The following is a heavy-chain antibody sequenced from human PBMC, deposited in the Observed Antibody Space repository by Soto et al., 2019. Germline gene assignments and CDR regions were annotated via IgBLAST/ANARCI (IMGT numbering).Heavy chain of an antibody. CDR3: ARQTPGIAARLYYYYYMDV. CDR2: IYYSGST. CDR1: GGSISSYY. V-gene: IGHV4-59*08. D-gene: IGHD6-6*01. Sequence: SETLSLTCTVSGGSISSYYWSWIRQPPGKGLEWIGYIYYSGSTNYNPSLKSRVTISVDTSKNQFSLKLSSVTAADTAVYYCARQTPGIAARLYYYYYMDVWGKGTTVT. J-gene: IGHJ6*03.